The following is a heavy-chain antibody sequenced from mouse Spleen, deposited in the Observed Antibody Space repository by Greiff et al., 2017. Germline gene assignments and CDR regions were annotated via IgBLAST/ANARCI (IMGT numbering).Heavy chain of an antibody. J-gene: IGHJ4*01. D-gene: IGHD1-2*01. CDR1: GYTFTSYW. CDR2: IDPNSGGT. Sequence: VQLQQPGAELVKPGASVKLSCKASGYTFTSYWMHWVKQRPGRGLEWIGRIDPNSGGTKYNEKFKSKATLTVDKPSSTAYMQLSSLTSEDSAVYYCARGGLLVRLESFYAMDYWGQGTSVTVSS. V-gene: IGHV1-72*01. CDR3: ARGGLLVRLESFYAMDY.